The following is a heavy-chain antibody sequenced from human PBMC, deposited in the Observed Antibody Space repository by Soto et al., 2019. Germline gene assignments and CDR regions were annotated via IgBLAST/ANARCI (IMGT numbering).Heavy chain of an antibody. CDR2: ISSSSST. Sequence: GGSLRLSCAASGFTFRSYNMNWVRQAPGKGLEWVSYISSSSSTSYADSVKGRFTISRDNAKNTLYLQMNSLRAEDTTVYYCASEQQQLPYYYGMDVWGQGTTVTVSS. CDR1: GFTFRSYN. CDR3: ASEQQQLPYYYGMDV. V-gene: IGHV3-21*05. D-gene: IGHD6-13*01. J-gene: IGHJ6*02.